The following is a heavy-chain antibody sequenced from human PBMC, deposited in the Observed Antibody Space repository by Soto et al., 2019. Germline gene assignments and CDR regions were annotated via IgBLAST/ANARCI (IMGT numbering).Heavy chain of an antibody. CDR2: IYYSGST. Sequence: SETLSLTCTVSGGSISSYYWSWIRQPPGKGLEWIGYIYYSGSTNYNPSLKSRVTISVDTSKNQFSLKLSSVTAADTAVYYCARDLGLGVRGKDNWFDPWGQGTLVTVSS. CDR3: ARDLGLGVRGKDNWFDP. J-gene: IGHJ5*02. D-gene: IGHD3-10*01. V-gene: IGHV4-59*01. CDR1: GGSISSYY.